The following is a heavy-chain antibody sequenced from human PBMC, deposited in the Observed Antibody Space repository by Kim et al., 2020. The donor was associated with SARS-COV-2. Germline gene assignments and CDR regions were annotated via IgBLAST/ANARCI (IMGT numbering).Heavy chain of an antibody. D-gene: IGHD6-13*01. V-gene: IGHV3-11*05. CDR3: ARVPVGASSWYYFDS. J-gene: IGHJ4*02. Sequence: ADSLRGRFTISRDHAENSLYLEMTSLSADDTAVYYCARVPVGASSWYYFDSWGQGTLVTVSS.